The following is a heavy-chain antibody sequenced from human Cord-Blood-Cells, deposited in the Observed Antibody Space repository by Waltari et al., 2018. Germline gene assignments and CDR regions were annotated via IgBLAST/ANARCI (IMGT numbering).Heavy chain of an antibody. Sequence: QLQLQESGPGLVKPSETLSLNCTVSGGSISSSCYYWGWIRQPPGKGLVWIGGSYYSGSTYYNPSLKSRVTISVDTSKNQFSLKLSSVTAADTAVYYCASSWNYFDYWGQGTLVTVSS. D-gene: IGHD1-1*01. CDR1: GGSISSSCYY. V-gene: IGHV4-39*01. CDR2: SYYSGST. CDR3: ASSWNYFDY. J-gene: IGHJ4*02.